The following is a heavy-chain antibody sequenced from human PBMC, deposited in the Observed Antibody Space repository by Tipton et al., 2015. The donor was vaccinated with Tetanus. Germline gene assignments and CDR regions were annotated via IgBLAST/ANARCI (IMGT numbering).Heavy chain of an antibody. CDR1: GYTVTGFF. V-gene: IGHV1-2*02. Sequence: QSGAEVKKPGASVKVSCKAYGYTVTGFFMHWVRQVPGQGLEWMGWSTPNNGDTKSAHKFQDRVTMTSDRSSSTVYMQLNRLRYDDTAVYFCARGSLRKGFLEWHFDYWGQGALVTVSS. D-gene: IGHD3-3*01. CDR2: STPNNGDT. J-gene: IGHJ4*02. CDR3: ARGSLRKGFLEWHFDY.